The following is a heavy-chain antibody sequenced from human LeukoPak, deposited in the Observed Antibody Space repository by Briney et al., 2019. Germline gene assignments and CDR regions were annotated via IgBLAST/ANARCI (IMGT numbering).Heavy chain of an antibody. Sequence: GGSLRLSCAASGFTFGSYGMHWVRQAPGKGLDWVAFVRYDGNNPYYSASVKGRFTISRDNSKNTVLLQMNSLRLEDAAVYYCARGSRYGDYPYYCDFWGQGTLVTVSS. CDR1: GFTFGSYG. J-gene: IGHJ4*02. CDR2: VRYDGNNP. D-gene: IGHD4-17*01. V-gene: IGHV3-30*02. CDR3: ARGSRYGDYPYYCDF.